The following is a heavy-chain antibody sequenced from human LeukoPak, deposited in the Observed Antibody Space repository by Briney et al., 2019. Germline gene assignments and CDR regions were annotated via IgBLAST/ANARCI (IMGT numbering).Heavy chain of an antibody. D-gene: IGHD2-21*02. CDR3: ARDWFPGPITAYLDY. CDR1: GFTFSSYA. J-gene: IGHJ4*02. Sequence: PGGSLRLSCAASGFTFSSYAMHWVRQAPGPELVCVSRVKSDGSSTSYAASVKGRFTISRDNARNKLYLQMNSLRAEATAVYYCARDWFPGPITAYLDYWGQGTPVTVSS. CDR2: VKSDGSST. V-gene: IGHV3-74*01.